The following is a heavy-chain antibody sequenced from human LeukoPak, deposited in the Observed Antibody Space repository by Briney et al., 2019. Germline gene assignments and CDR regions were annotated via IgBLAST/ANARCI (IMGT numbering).Heavy chain of an antibody. V-gene: IGHV4-59*01. CDR3: ARDAGYCSSSSCRAYFQH. D-gene: IGHD2-2*01. Sequence: SETLSLTCTVSGGSISSYYWSWIRQPPGKGLEWIGYIYYTGSTNYNPSLKSRVIISVDTSKNQFSLKLSSVTAADTAVYYCARDAGYCSSSSCRAYFQHWGQGTLVTVSS. J-gene: IGHJ1*01. CDR1: GGSISSYY. CDR2: IYYTGST.